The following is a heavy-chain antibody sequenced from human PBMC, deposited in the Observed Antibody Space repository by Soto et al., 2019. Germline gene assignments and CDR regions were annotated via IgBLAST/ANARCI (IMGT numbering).Heavy chain of an antibody. CDR1: GFSLSTSGVG. D-gene: IGHD4-4*01. J-gene: IGHJ2*01. Sequence: QITLKESGPTLVKPTQPLTLTCTFSGFSLSTSGVGVGWIRQPPGKALEWLALIYWDDDKRYSPSLKSRLTITKDTSKNPVDLTMTNMDPVDTATYCCEHSRRDYSNYGDTAYFDLWCRGTLLTVSS. CDR2: IYWDDDK. V-gene: IGHV2-5*02. CDR3: EHSRRDYSNYGDTAYFDL.